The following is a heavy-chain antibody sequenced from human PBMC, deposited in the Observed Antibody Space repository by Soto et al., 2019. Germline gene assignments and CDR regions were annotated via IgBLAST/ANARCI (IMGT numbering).Heavy chain of an antibody. CDR3: ARDPGYSTTWHQAFDI. CDR2: ISTYNGNT. D-gene: IGHD6-13*01. J-gene: IGHJ3*02. Sequence: QVQLVQSGAEVKKPGASVKVSCKASGYIFTSYGISWVRQAPGQGPEWMGRISTYNGNTNYVEKLQGRVTMTTDTSTNTAYMELRSLRYDDTAVYYCARDPGYSTTWHQAFDIWGQGTMFTVSS. CDR1: GYIFTSYG. V-gene: IGHV1-18*01.